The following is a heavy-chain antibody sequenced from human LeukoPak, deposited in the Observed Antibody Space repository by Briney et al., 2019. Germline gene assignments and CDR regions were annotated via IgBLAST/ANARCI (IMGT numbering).Heavy chain of an antibody. CDR3: ARETPDSSGWD. D-gene: IGHD6-19*01. CDR2: IYSGGST. Sequence: GGSLRLSCAASGFTVSSNYMSWVRQAPGKGLEWVSVIYSGGSTYYADSVKGRFTISRDNSKNTLYLQMNSLRAEDTAIYYCARETPDSSGWDWGQGTLVTVSS. V-gene: IGHV3-66*01. CDR1: GFTVSSNY. J-gene: IGHJ4*02.